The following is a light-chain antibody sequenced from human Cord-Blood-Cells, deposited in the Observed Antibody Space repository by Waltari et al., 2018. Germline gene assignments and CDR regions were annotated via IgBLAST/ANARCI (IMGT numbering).Light chain of an antibody. CDR3: CSYAGSM. CDR2: EGS. Sequence: QSALTQPASVSGSPGQSITISCTGTSRDVGSYNLVSWYQQHPGKAPKLMIYEGSKRPSGVSNRFSGSKSGNTASLTISGLQAEDEADYYCCSYAGSMFGGGTKLTVL. J-gene: IGLJ3*02. CDR1: SRDVGSYNL. V-gene: IGLV2-23*01.